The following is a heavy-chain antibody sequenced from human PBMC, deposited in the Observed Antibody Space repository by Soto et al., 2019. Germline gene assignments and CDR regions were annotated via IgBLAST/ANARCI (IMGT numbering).Heavy chain of an antibody. CDR3: ARAATTTDSYGMDV. V-gene: IGHV3-53*01. J-gene: IGHJ6*02. D-gene: IGHD1-1*01. Sequence: PGGSLRLSCAASGFTVSSNYMSWVRQAPGKGLEWVSVIYSGGSTYYADSVKGRFTISRDNSKNTLYLQMNSLRAEDTAVYYCARAATTTDSYGMDVWGQGTTVTVS. CDR1: GFTVSSNY. CDR2: IYSGGST.